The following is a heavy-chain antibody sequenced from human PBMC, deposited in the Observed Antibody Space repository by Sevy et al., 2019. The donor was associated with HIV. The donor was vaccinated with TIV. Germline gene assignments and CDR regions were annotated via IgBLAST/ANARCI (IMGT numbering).Heavy chain of an antibody. CDR1: GFTFSYYW. D-gene: IGHD1-1*01. CDR2: ISHDGTSM. Sequence: GGSLRLSCAVSGFTFSYYWMHWVRRVPGKGLVWVSRISHDGTSMIYADSVKGRFTISRDDAKNTLYLQMNSLRDEDTAVYFCARGTSDWNGIDYWGQGTLVTVSS. V-gene: IGHV3-74*01. J-gene: IGHJ4*01. CDR3: ARGTSDWNGIDY.